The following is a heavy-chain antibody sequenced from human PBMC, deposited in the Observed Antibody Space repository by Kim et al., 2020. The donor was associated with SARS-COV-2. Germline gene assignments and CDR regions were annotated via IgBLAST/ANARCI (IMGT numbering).Heavy chain of an antibody. D-gene: IGHD1-26*01. CDR2: IYYSGST. Sequence: SETLSLTCTVSGGSISSSSYYWGWIRQPPGKGLEWIGSIYYSGSTYYNPSLKSRVTISVDTSKNQFSLKLSSVTAADTAVYYCATGPQWELPDYWGQGTLVTVSS. V-gene: IGHV4-39*07. CDR3: ATGPQWELPDY. CDR1: GGSISSSSYY. J-gene: IGHJ4*02.